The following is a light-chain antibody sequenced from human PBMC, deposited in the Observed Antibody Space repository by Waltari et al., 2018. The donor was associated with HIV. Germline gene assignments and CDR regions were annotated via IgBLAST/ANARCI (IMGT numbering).Light chain of an antibody. CDR1: SSNIESNT. CDR2: SNN. J-gene: IGLJ3*02. Sequence: QSVLTQPSSASGTPGQRVAISCSGSSSNIESNTVNWYQQLPATAPKRLVYSNNPRPSGVPDRISGSKSGTSASLAISGLQSEDEADYYCAAWDDSLNGWVFGGGTKLTVL. CDR3: AAWDDSLNGWV. V-gene: IGLV1-44*01.